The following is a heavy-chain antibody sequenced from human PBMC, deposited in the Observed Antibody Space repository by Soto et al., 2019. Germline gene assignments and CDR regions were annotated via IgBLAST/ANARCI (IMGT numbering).Heavy chain of an antibody. D-gene: IGHD3-22*01. CDR1: GGSISSGDYY. CDR3: AREQYDSSGYYAGEFDY. V-gene: IGHV4-30-4*01. CDR2: IYYSGST. Sequence: SETLSLTCTVSGGSISSGDYYWSWIRQPPGKGLEWIGYIYYSGSTYYNPSLKSRVTISVDTSKNQFSLKLSSVTAADTAVYYCAREQYDSSGYYAGEFDYWGQGTLVTSPQ. J-gene: IGHJ4*02.